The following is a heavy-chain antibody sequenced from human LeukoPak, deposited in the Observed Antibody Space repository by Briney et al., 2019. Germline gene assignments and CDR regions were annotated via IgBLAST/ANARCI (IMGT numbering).Heavy chain of an antibody. Sequence: SETLSLTCTVSGGSISSYYWSWIRQPPGKGLEWIGYIYYSGSTNYNPSLKSRVTISVDTSKNQFSLKLSSVTAVDTAVYYCARDNYSGYDQWGQGTLVTVSS. V-gene: IGHV4-59*01. CDR1: GGSISSYY. D-gene: IGHD5-12*01. CDR3: ARDNYSGYDQ. J-gene: IGHJ4*02. CDR2: IYYSGST.